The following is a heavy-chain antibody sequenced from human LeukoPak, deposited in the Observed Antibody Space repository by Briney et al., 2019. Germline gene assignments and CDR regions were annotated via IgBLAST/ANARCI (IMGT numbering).Heavy chain of an antibody. J-gene: IGHJ4*02. CDR3: AKVRYVGYYFDY. CDR1: GFTFSNYA. Sequence: GGSLRLSCAASGFTFSNYAMNWVRQAPGKGLEWVSGISGSGNSVYYADSVKGRFTISKDNSLNTLYLQMNSLRAEDTAIYYCAKVRYVGYYFDYWGQGTLVTVSP. CDR2: ISGSGNSV. D-gene: IGHD3-9*01. V-gene: IGHV3-23*01.